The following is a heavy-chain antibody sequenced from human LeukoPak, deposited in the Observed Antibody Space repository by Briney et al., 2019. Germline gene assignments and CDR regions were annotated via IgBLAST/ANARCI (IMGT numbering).Heavy chain of an antibody. CDR2: MYYSGST. Sequence: SQTLSLTCGVSGGSISSGGYTWSWIRQPPGKGLEWIGSMYYSGSTYYNKSLKSRVTVSVDTSKNQVSLKLSSVTAADTAVYYCARQGVALRWFDPWGQGTLVTVSS. V-gene: IGHV4-30-2*03. CDR3: ARQGVALRWFDP. CDR1: GGSISSGGYT. D-gene: IGHD3-16*01. J-gene: IGHJ5*02.